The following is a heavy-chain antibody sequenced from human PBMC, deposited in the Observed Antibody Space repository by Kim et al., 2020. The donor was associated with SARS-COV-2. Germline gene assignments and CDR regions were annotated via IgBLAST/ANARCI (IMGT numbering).Heavy chain of an antibody. CDR1: GGTFSSYA. V-gene: IGHV1-69*13. Sequence: SVKVSCKASGGTFSSYAISWVRQAPGQGLEWMGGIIPIFGTANYAQKFQGRVTITADESTSTAYMELSSRRSEDTAVYYCASPGSSSWSLYFQHWGQGTLVTVSS. CDR2: IIPIFGTA. J-gene: IGHJ1*01. CDR3: ASPGSSSWSLYFQH. D-gene: IGHD6-13*01.